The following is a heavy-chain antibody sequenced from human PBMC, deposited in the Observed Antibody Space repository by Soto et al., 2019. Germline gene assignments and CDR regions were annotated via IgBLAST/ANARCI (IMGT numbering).Heavy chain of an antibody. CDR2: INSDGSST. CDR3: ARDRTSYSSGYYSDDAFDI. CDR1: GFTFSSYW. Sequence: EVQLVESGGGLVQPGGSLRLSCAASGFTFSSYWMHWVRQAPGKGLVWVSRINSDGSSTSYADSVKGRFTISRDNAKNTLYLQMNSLRAEDTAVYYCARDRTSYSSGYYSDDAFDIWGQGTMVTVSS. V-gene: IGHV3-74*01. D-gene: IGHD3-22*01. J-gene: IGHJ3*02.